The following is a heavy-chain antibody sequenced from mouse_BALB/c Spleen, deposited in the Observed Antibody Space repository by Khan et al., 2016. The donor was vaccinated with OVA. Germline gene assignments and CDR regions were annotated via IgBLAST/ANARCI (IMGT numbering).Heavy chain of an antibody. D-gene: IGHD2-14*01. CDR1: GYTFTSYT. J-gene: IGHJ3*01. CDR3: ARGGAYYRSDGWFAY. CDR2: INPSSGYT. V-gene: IGHV1-4*01. Sequence: VQLVESGTELARPGASVKMSCKASGYTFTSYTMHWVKQRPGQGLEWIGYINPSSGYTNYNQKFKDKATLTADKSSITAYMQLSSLTSEDSAIYYCARGGAYYRSDGWFAYWGQGTLVTVSA.